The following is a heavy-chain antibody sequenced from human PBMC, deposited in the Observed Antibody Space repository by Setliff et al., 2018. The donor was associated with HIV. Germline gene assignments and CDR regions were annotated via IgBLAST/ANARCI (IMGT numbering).Heavy chain of an antibody. D-gene: IGHD5-12*01. V-gene: IGHV4-61*02. J-gene: IGHJ4*02. CDR2: IYTSGSN. CDR3: ARSPGVATITFFYY. CDR1: GGSISSGINY. Sequence: PSETLSLTCTVSGGSISSGINYWSWIRQTAGKGLEWIGPIYTSGSNNYNPPLKSRVTISVDTSKNQVSLKLSSVTAADTAVYYRARSPGVATITFFYYRGQGTLVPVSS.